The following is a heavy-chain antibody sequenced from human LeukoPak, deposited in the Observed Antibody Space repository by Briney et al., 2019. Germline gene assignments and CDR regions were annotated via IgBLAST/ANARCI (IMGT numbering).Heavy chain of an antibody. V-gene: IGHV3-9*01. CDR3: AKDGGDYYGSSGYYDY. J-gene: IGHJ4*02. D-gene: IGHD3-22*01. Sequence: GGSLGLSCAASGSTFSSYWMHWVRQAPGKGLEWVSGISWNSGSIGYADSVKGRFTISRDNAKNSLYLQMNSLRAEDTALYYCAKDGGDYYGSSGYYDYWGQGTLVTVSS. CDR1: GSTFSSYW. CDR2: ISWNSGSI.